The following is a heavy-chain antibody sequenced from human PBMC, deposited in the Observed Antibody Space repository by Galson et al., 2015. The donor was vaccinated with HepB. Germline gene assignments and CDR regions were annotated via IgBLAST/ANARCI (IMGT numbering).Heavy chain of an antibody. CDR1: GFTFSSYS. CDR2: ISSSSSYI. CDR3: ARDESGGEPPLRVDY. D-gene: IGHD3-16*01. Sequence: SLRLSCAASGFTFSSYSMNWVRQAPGKGLEWVSSISSSSSYIYYADSVKGRFTIARDNAKNSLYLQMNSLRAEDTAVYYCARDESGGEPPLRVDYWGQGTLGTVSS. V-gene: IGHV3-21*01. J-gene: IGHJ4*02.